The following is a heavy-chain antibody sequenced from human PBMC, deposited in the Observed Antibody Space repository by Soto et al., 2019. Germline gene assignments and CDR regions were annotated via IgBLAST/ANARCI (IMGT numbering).Heavy chain of an antibody. CDR3: ARIAVVPSSLDP. V-gene: IGHV4-4*02. D-gene: IGHD2-2*01. Sequence: SETLSLTCAVSGVSISSSHWWCWLRQPPGKGLEWIGEVYHSGSANYNPSLKSRVSMSVDKSKNQLSLRLTSVTAADTALYFCARIAVVPSSLDPWGQGTLVTVSS. J-gene: IGHJ5*02. CDR2: VYHSGSA. CDR1: GVSISSSHW.